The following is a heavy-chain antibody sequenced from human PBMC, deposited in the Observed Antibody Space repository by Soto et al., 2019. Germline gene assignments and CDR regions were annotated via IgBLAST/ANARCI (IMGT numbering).Heavy chain of an antibody. CDR1: GGSISSGGYS. CDR3: ARGRGEFDA. J-gene: IGHJ5*02. D-gene: IGHD2-21*01. V-gene: IGHV4-30-2*01. Sequence: PSETLSLTCAVSGGSISSGGYSWSWIRQPPGKGLEWIGYIYHSGSTYYNPSLKSRVTISVDTSKNQFSLKLRSVSAADTAVYYCARGRGEFDAWGQGTPVTVS. CDR2: IYHSGST.